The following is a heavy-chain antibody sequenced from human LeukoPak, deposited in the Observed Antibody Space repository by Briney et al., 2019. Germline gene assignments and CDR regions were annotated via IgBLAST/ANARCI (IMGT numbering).Heavy chain of an antibody. D-gene: IGHD4-17*01. J-gene: IGHJ4*02. CDR2: ISYDGSNK. CDR1: GFTFSSYA. V-gene: IGHV3-30*01. Sequence: GGSRRLSCAASGFTFSSYAMHWVRQAPGKGLEWVAVISYDGSNKYYADSVKGRFTISRDNSKNTLYLQMNSLRAEDTAVYYCARDRAPYGGYTWGGGYWGQGTLVTVSS. CDR3: ARDRAPYGGYTWGGGY.